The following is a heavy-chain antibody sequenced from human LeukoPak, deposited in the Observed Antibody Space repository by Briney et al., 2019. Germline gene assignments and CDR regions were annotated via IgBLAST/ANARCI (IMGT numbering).Heavy chain of an antibody. D-gene: IGHD1-26*01. Sequence: PGGSLRLSCAASGFTFSSYSMNWVRQAPGKGLEWVSSISSSSSYIYYADSVKGRFTISRDNAKNSLYLQMNSLRAEDTAAYYCARSGGYSGSYLLGFEGGYYFDYWGQGTLVTVSS. CDR3: ARSGGYSGSYLLGFEGGYYFDY. J-gene: IGHJ4*02. CDR1: GFTFSSYS. V-gene: IGHV3-21*01. CDR2: ISSSSSYI.